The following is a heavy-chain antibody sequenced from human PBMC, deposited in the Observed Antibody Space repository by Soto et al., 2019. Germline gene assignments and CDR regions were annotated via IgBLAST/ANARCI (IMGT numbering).Heavy chain of an antibody. CDR1: GYTFTSYG. J-gene: IGHJ4*02. Sequence: ASVKVSCKASGYTFTSYGISWVRQAPGQELEWMGWISAYNGNTNYAQKLQGRVTMTTDTSTSTAYMELRSLRSDDTAVYYCARVPYGYSSSWYDYWGQGTLVTVSS. D-gene: IGHD6-13*01. CDR3: ARVPYGYSSSWYDY. V-gene: IGHV1-18*01. CDR2: ISAYNGNT.